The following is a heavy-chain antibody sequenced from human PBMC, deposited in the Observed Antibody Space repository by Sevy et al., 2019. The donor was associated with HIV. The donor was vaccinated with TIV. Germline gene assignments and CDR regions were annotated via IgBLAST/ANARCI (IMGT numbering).Heavy chain of an antibody. D-gene: IGHD5-12*01. CDR1: GFTFSSYA. Sequence: GGSLRLSCAASGFTFSSYAMSWVRQAPGKGLEWVSAISGRGSRTYFADSVKGRFAFSRDNSKNTLYLQMNSLRAEDTAVYYCASGTGYSGYAGFDYWGQGTLVTVSS. CDR3: ASGTGYSGYAGFDY. J-gene: IGHJ4*02. V-gene: IGHV3-23*01. CDR2: ISGRGSRT.